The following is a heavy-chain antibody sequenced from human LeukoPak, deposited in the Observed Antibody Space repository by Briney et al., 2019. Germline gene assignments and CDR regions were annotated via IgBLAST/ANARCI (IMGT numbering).Heavy chain of an antibody. Sequence: SETLSLTCAVSGYSIGSGYYWGWIRQPPGKGLEWIGSIYHSGSTYYNPSLKSRVTISVDTSKNQFSLKLSSVTAADTAVYYCARLRYGNYFDYWGQGTLVTVSS. J-gene: IGHJ4*02. D-gene: IGHD4-17*01. CDR1: GYSIGSGYY. V-gene: IGHV4-38-2*01. CDR3: ARLRYGNYFDY. CDR2: IYHSGST.